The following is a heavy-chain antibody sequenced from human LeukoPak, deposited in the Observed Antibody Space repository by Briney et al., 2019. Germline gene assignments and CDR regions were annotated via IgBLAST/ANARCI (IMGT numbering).Heavy chain of an antibody. V-gene: IGHV3-7*01. D-gene: IGHD3-9*01. CDR1: GFTFSTYA. CDR3: ARVRSGYYFDY. J-gene: IGHJ4*02. CDR2: IEQDGNKK. Sequence: GGSLRLSCAASGFTFSTYAMTWVRQAPGKGLEWVANIEQDGNKKYYVDSVKGRFTISRDNAKNSLYLQMNSLRAEDTAVYYCARVRSGYYFDYWGPGTLVTVSS.